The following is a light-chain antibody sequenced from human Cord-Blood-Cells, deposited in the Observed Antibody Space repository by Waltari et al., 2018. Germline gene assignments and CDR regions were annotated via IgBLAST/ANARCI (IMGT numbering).Light chain of an antibody. J-gene: IGKJ2*01. Sequence: DIQMTQSPSTLSASVGDRVTITCRASQSISSWLAWYQQKPGKAPKLLINDASGLESGVQSRFSGSGSGTEFTLTISSLQPDDFATYYCQQYNSYWTFGQGTKLEIK. CDR2: DAS. CDR3: QQYNSYWT. CDR1: QSISSW. V-gene: IGKV1-5*01.